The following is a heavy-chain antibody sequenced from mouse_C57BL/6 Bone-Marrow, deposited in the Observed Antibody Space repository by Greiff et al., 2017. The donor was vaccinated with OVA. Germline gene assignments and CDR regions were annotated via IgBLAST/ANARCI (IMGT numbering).Heavy chain of an antibody. Sequence: VQQSGPGPVAPSQSLSITCTVSGFSLTCYGVDWVRQPPGKGLEWLGVIWGGGSTNYNSALMSRLSISKDNSKSQVFLKMNSLQTDDTAMYYCARIYYYGHYYAMDYWGQGTSVTVSS. CDR3: ARIYYYGHYYAMDY. CDR2: IWGGGST. D-gene: IGHD1-1*01. J-gene: IGHJ4*01. V-gene: IGHV2-9*01. CDR1: GFSLTCYG.